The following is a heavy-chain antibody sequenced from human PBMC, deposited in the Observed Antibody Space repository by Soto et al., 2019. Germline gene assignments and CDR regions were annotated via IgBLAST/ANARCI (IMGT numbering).Heavy chain of an antibody. D-gene: IGHD2-21*01. CDR1: GNRFPRQT. J-gene: IGHJ3*01. V-gene: IGHV1-3*01. CDR3: ARLRFCGGDSCYPLDV. Sequence: QVELVQSGAEVKKPGASVRVSCKAPGNRFPRQTFHWVRQAPGQSLAWMGWIIVENGNTKYSQNFQGRLTITRDTAASTVYMDLSSLKLEDTAVYYCARLRFCGGDSCYPLDVWGQGSKVTVSS. CDR2: IIVENGNT.